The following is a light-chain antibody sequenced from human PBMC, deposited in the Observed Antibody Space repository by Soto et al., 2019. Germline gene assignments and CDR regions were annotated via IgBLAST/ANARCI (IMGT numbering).Light chain of an antibody. CDR1: QSVSSN. J-gene: IGKJ4*01. V-gene: IGKV3D-15*01. CDR3: QQYNNWPLT. Sequence: EIVMTQSPATLSVSPGERATLSCWASQSVSSNLAWYQQKPGQAPRLLIYDVSTRATGIPTRFSGSWSGTEFTLTISSLQSEDFAAYYCQQYNNWPLTFGGGTKVDIK. CDR2: DVS.